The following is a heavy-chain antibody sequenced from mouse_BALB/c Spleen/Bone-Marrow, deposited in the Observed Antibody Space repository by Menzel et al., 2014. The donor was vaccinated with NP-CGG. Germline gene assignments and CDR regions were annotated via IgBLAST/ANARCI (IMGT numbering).Heavy chain of an antibody. J-gene: IGHJ3*01. CDR3: ARSRYDRGFAY. CDR1: GFSLTSYG. Sequence: VKLQESGPGLVQPSQSLSITCTVSGFSLTSYGVHWVRQSPGKGLEWLGVIWSGGSTDYNAAFISRPSISKDNSKSQVFFKMNRLQADDTAIYYCARSRYDRGFAYWGQGTLVTVSA. CDR2: IWSGGST. D-gene: IGHD2-12*01. V-gene: IGHV2-4-1*01.